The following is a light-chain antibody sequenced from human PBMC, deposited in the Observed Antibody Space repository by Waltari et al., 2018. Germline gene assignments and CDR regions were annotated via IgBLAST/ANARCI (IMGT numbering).Light chain of an antibody. CDR2: VNSDGSH. CDR3: QTGGHGTWV. Sequence: QIVLPQSPSASASLGASVKLTCTLSSGPSSNVIAWLQQQPEKGPRYLMKVNSDGSHSKGDEIPDRFSGSSSGAERYLTISSLQSEDEADYYCQTGGHGTWVFGGGTKLTVL. CDR1: SGPSSNV. V-gene: IGLV4-69*01. J-gene: IGLJ3*02.